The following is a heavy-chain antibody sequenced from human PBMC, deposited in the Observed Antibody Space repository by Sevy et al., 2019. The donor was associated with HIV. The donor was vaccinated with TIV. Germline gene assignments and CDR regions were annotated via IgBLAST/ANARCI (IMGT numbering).Heavy chain of an antibody. V-gene: IGHV3-23*01. D-gene: IGHD6-13*01. CDR2: ISGSGGST. Sequence: GESLKISCAASGFTFSSYAMSWVRQAPGKGLEWVSAISGSGGSTYYADSVKGRFTISRDNSKNTLYLQMNSLRAEDTAVYYCAKAIAAAGRAEYFQHWGQGTLVTVSS. CDR1: GFTFSSYA. CDR3: AKAIAAAGRAEYFQH. J-gene: IGHJ1*01.